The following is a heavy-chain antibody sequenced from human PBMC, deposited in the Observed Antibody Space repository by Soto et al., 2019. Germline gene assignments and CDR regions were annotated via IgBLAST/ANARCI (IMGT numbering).Heavy chain of an antibody. Sequence: QITLNESGPTQVKPRQTLTLTCTFSGFSLTTSGVGVGWIRQSPGKAPEWLALIYWDDDKRYSPSLKSRLTITKDTSKNQVVLTMADLDPADTDTYDCAHRVLRTVFGLVTTTAIYFDFWGQGTPVAVSS. CDR3: AHRVLRTVFGLVTTTAIYFDF. CDR2: IYWDDDK. CDR1: GFSLTTSGVG. V-gene: IGHV2-5*02. J-gene: IGHJ4*02. D-gene: IGHD3-3*01.